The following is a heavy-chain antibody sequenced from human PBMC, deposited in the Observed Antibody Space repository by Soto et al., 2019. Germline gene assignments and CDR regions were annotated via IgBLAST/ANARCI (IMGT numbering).Heavy chain of an antibody. CDR2: ISGSGGST. D-gene: IGHD3-3*01. CDR1: GFTFSSYA. V-gene: IGHV3-23*01. J-gene: IGHJ6*02. CDR3: AKRGFWSGSYYYYGMDV. Sequence: GGSLRLSCAASGFTFSSYAMSWVRQAPGKGLEWVSAISGSGGSTYYADSVKGRFTISRDNSKNTLYLQMNSLRAEDTAVYYCAKRGFWSGSYYYYGMDVWGQGTTVTVSS.